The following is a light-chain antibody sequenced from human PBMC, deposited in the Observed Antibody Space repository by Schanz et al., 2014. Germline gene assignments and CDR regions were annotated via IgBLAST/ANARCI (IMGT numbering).Light chain of an antibody. CDR3: SSYTSSITLV. CDR2: DVS. Sequence: QSALTQPPSASGSPGQSVTISCTGTSSDVGGYNYVSWYQQHPGKAPKLMIYDVSKRPSGVPDRFSGSKSGNTASLTVSGLQAEDEADYYCSSYTSSITLVFGGGTKLTVL. CDR1: SSDVGGYNY. V-gene: IGLV2-8*01. J-gene: IGLJ3*02.